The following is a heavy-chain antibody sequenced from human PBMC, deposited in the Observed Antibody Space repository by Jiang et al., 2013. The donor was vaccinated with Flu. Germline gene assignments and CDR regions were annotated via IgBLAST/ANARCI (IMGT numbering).Heavy chain of an antibody. CDR2: IYYSGST. CDR3: ARVRRYYDFWSGYEYYFDY. Sequence: TVSGGSISSYYWSWIRQPPGKGLEWIGYIYYSGSTNYNPSLKSRVTISVDTSKNQFSLKLSSVTAADTAVYYCARVRRYYDFWSGYEYYFDYWGQGTLVTVSS. V-gene: IGHV4-59*01. J-gene: IGHJ4*02. CDR1: GGSISSYY. D-gene: IGHD3-3*01.